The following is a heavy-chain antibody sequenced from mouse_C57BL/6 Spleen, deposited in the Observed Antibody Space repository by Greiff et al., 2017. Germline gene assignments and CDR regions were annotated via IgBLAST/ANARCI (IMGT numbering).Heavy chain of an antibody. V-gene: IGHV5-4*01. J-gene: IGHJ2*01. CDR2: ISDGGSYT. Sequence: EVKLMESGGGLVKPGGSLKLSCAASGFTFSSYAMSWVRQTPEKRLEWVATISDGGSYTYYPDNVKGRFTISRDNAKNNLYLQMSHLKSEDTAMYYCARDGGSSFYFDYWGQGTTLTVSS. CDR3: ARDGGSSFYFDY. CDR1: GFTFSSYA. D-gene: IGHD1-1*01.